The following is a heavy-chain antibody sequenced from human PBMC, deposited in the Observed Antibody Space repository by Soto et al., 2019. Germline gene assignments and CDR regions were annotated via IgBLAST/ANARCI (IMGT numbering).Heavy chain of an antibody. D-gene: IGHD3-22*01. V-gene: IGHV3-21*01. CDR3: ARGLNYYDSSGYHSTEGAH. Sequence: EVQLVESGGGLVKPGGSLRLSCAASGFTFTSYTMNWVRQAPGKGLEWVSSISSSSNYIYYADSVKGRFTISRDNAKNSLYLQINSLRAEDTAVYYCARGLNYYDSSGYHSTEGAHWGQGTLVTVSS. CDR2: ISSSSNYI. CDR1: GFTFTSYT. J-gene: IGHJ4*02.